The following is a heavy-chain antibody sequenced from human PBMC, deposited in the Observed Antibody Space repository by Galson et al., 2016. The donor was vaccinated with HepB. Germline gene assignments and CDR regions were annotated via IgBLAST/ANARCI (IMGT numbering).Heavy chain of an antibody. D-gene: IGHD1-7*01. J-gene: IGHJ4*02. CDR3: ARAVSWNYGDYAGY. CDR1: GFTFSSYS. CDR2: ISSSSSYI. Sequence: SLRLCCAASGFTFSSYSMNWVRQAPGKGLEWVSSISSSSSYIYYEDSVKGRFTISRDNAKDSLYLQRNSLRAEDTAGYYCARAVSWNYGDYAGYWGQGTLVTVSS. V-gene: IGHV3-21*01.